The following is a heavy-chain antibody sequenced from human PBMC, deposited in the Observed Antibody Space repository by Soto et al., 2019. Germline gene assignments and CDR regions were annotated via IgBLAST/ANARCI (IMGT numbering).Heavy chain of an antibody. CDR3: ARTYCAADCPRRDFDY. V-gene: IGHV1-46*01. Sequence: ASVKVSCKASEYTFTNYALHWVRQAPGQRLEWMGIINPSGGRTIYAQKFQDRVTMTRDTSTNTVYMELSSLRSDDTAVYYCARTYCAADCPRRDFDYWGQGTLVTVSS. CDR2: INPSGGRT. J-gene: IGHJ4*02. D-gene: IGHD2-21*02. CDR1: EYTFTNYA.